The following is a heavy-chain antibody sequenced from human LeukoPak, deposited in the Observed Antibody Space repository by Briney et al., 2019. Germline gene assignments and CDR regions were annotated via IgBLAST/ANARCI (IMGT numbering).Heavy chain of an antibody. Sequence: PSETLSPTCTVSGASISGYYWSWIRQPAGKGLEWIGRIYSSGSTNYNPSLKSRVTMSVDTSKNQFSLKLSSVTAADTAVYYCASAGGRGWFDPWGQGTLVTVSS. V-gene: IGHV4-4*07. J-gene: IGHJ5*02. D-gene: IGHD1-1*01. CDR1: GASISGYY. CDR2: IYSSGST. CDR3: ASAGGRGWFDP.